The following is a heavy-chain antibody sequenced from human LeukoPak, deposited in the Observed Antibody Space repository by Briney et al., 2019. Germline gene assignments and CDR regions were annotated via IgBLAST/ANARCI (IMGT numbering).Heavy chain of an antibody. CDR3: ARGGPFPSGSSSREYFLDY. CDR1: GYDFINYG. Sequence: ASVKVSCKASGYDFINYGISWVRQAPGQGLEWMGWRSIYNGNTDYKLQGRVTMTTDTSTSTAYMEVRSLRSDDTAVYYCARGGPFPSGSSSREYFLDYWGQGTLVTVSS. CDR2: RSIYNGNT. D-gene: IGHD6-6*01. J-gene: IGHJ4*02. V-gene: IGHV1-18*01.